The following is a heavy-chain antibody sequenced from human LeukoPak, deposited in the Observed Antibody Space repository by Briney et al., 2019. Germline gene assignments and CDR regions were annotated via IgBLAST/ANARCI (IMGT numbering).Heavy chain of an antibody. D-gene: IGHD3-3*01. V-gene: IGHV3-30-3*01. CDR2: ISYDGSNK. Sequence: GGSLRLSCAASGFTFSSYAMHWVRQAPGKGLEWVAVISYDGSNKYYADSVKGRFTASRDNSKNTLYLQMNSLRAEDTAVYYCARDLGTYYDFWSGYWGCDYWGQGTLVTVSS. CDR3: ARDLGTYYDFWSGYWGCDY. CDR1: GFTFSSYA. J-gene: IGHJ4*02.